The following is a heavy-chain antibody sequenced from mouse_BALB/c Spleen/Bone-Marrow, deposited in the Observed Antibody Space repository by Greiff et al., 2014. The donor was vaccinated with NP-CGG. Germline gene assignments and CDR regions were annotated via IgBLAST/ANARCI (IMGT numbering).Heavy chain of an antibody. J-gene: IGHJ2*01. D-gene: IGHD4-1*01. V-gene: IGHV5-17*02. CDR1: GFTFSSFG. CDR3: TRGGNWDDFDY. CDR2: ISSGSSNI. Sequence: EVMLVESGGGLVQPGGSRKLSCAASGFTFSSFGMHWVRQAPEKGLEWVAYISSGSSNIYYEDTVKGRFTISRDNPKNTLFLQVTSLRSEDTAMYYCTRGGNWDDFDYWGQGTTLTVSS.